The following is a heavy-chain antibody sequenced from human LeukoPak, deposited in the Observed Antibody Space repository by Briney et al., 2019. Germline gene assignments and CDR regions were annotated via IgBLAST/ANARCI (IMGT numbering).Heavy chain of an antibody. J-gene: IGHJ4*02. D-gene: IGHD5-24*01. V-gene: IGHV1-2*02. CDR1: EYTFTVYY. Sequence: ASVKVSCKASEYTFTVYYMHCVRQAPGQGLEWMGWINPNSGGTNYAQKFQGRVTMTRDTSISTAFMELSRLRSDDTAVYYCAREGAGDGYNFGFDYWGQGTLVTVSS. CDR3: AREGAGDGYNFGFDY. CDR2: INPNSGGT.